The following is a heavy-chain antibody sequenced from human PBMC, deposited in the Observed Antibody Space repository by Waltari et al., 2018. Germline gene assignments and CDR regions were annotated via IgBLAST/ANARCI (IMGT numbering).Heavy chain of an antibody. CDR3: ARDYCDRTNCHGMDV. D-gene: IGHD3-22*01. V-gene: IGHV3-30*04. J-gene: IGHJ6*02. CDR2: IANNARNI. Sequence: QVQLVESGGGVVQPGRSRRLPLAASEFPLSSYAMTWVPRAHGKGLKWVAVIANNARNIYYGDSVKGRFTISRDNSKKTLYRQMNSLRAEDTAVYYCARDYCDRTNCHGMDVWGQGTTVIVSS. CDR1: EFPLSSYA.